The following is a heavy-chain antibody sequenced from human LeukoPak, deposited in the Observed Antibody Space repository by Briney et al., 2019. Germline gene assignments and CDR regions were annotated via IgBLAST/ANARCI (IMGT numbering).Heavy chain of an antibody. CDR3: ARIQYQVWFGENDAFDI. CDR1: GYTFTGYY. CDR2: INLNSGGT. Sequence: ASVKVSCKASGYTFTGYYMHWVRQAPGQGLEWMGWINLNSGGTNYAQKFQGRVTMTRDTSISTAYMELSRLRSDDTAVYYCARIQYQVWFGENDAFDIWGQGTMVTVSS. J-gene: IGHJ3*02. V-gene: IGHV1-2*02. D-gene: IGHD3-10*01.